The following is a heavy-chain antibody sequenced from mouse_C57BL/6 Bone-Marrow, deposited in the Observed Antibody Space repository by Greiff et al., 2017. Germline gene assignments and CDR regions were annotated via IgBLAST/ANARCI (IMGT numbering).Heavy chain of an antibody. D-gene: IGHD3-2*02. V-gene: IGHV1-69*01. J-gene: IGHJ2*01. CDR3: ARETAQVYFDY. Sequence: QVQLQQPGAELVMPGASVKLSCKASGYTFTSYWMHWVKQRPGQGLEWIGEIDPSDSYTNYNQKFKGKSTLTVAKSSSTAYMQLSSLTSEDSAVYYCARETAQVYFDYWGQGTTLTVSS. CDR1: GYTFTSYW. CDR2: IDPSDSYT.